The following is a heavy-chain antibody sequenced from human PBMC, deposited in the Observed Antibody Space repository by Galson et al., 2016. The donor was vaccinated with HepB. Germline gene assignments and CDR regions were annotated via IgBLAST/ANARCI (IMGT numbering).Heavy chain of an antibody. CDR2: ISAGDAGT. V-gene: IGHV3-23*01. J-gene: IGHJ4*02. D-gene: IGHD6-13*01. CDR3: AKGRLGSSWFPSFDY. CDR1: GFTSDSYA. Sequence: SLRLSCAASGFTSDSYAMSWVRQAPGKGLEWVSSISAGDAGTYYADSVKGRFTVSSDNSTNTLSLQVNSLRGEDTAVYYCAKGRLGSSWFPSFDYWGQGTVVTVSS.